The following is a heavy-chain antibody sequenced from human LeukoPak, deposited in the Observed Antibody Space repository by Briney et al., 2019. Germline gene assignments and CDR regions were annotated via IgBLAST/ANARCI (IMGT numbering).Heavy chain of an antibody. Sequence: GGSLRLSCAASGFTFSSYSMNWVRQAPGKGLEWVSSISSSSSYIYYTGSVKGRFTISRDNAKNSLYLQMNSLRAEDTAVYYCARAGGYSGTRGDYWGQGTLVTVSS. V-gene: IGHV3-21*01. CDR1: GFTFSSYS. J-gene: IGHJ4*02. CDR2: ISSSSSYI. D-gene: IGHD5-12*01. CDR3: ARAGGYSGTRGDY.